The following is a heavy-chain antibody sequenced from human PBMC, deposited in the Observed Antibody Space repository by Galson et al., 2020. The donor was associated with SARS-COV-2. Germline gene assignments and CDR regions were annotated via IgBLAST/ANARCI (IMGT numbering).Heavy chain of an antibody. CDR1: GYTLTELS. Sequence: ASVKVSCKVSGYTLTELSMHWVRQAPGKGLEWMGGFDPEDGETIYAQKFQGRVTMTEDTSTDTAYMELSSLRSEDTAVYYCATAQPYYYDGSGPCGLFAPWGPVTLVTVSS. CDR2: FDPEDGET. V-gene: IGHV1-24*01. J-gene: IGHJ5*02. CDR3: ATAQPYYYDGSGPCGLFAP. D-gene: IGHD3-22*01.